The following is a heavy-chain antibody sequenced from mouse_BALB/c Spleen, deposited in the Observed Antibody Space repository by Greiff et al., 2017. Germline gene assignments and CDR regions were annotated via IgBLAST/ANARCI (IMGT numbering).Heavy chain of an antibody. CDR3: ARQGRGYFDY. D-gene: IGHD3-3*01. Sequence: EVKLMESGGGLVQPGGSRKLSCAASGFTFSSFGMHWVRQAPEKGLEWVAYISSGSSTIYYADTVKGRFTISRDNPKNTLFLQMTSLRSEDTAMYYCARQGRGYFDYWGQGTTLTVSS. CDR1: GFTFSSFG. V-gene: IGHV5-17*02. CDR2: ISSGSSTI. J-gene: IGHJ2*01.